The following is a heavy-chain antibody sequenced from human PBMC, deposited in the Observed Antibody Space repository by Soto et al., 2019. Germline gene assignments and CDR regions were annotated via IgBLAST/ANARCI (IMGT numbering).Heavy chain of an antibody. V-gene: IGHV4-30-4*01. CDR1: GGSISSGDYY. D-gene: IGHD3-22*01. CDR3: AREGTNDGSGYYGRAFDI. CDR2: IYYSGST. Sequence: QVQLQESGPGLVKSSQTLSLTCTVSGGSISSGDYYWSWIRQPPGKGLEWIGYIYYSGSTYYNPSLKSRLTISLDTSKNQFSLKLSSVTAADTAVYYCAREGTNDGSGYYGRAFDIWGQGTMLTVSS. J-gene: IGHJ3*02.